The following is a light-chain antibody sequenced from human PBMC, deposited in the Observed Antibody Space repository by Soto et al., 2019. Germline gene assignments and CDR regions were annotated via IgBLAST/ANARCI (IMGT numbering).Light chain of an antibody. Sequence: DIVMTQSPLSLPVTPGEPASVSCRSSQSRLHSNGYNYLDWYLQKPGQSPQLVIYLGSNRASGVPDRFSGSGSGTDFTLKISRVEAEDVGVYYCMQALQTPITXGQGTRLEI. V-gene: IGKV2-28*01. J-gene: IGKJ5*01. CDR3: MQALQTPIT. CDR1: QSRLHSNGYNY. CDR2: LGS.